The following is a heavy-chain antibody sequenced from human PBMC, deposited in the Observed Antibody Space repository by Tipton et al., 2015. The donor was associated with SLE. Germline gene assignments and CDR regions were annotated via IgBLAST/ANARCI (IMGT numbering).Heavy chain of an antibody. CDR2: IYYSGST. J-gene: IGHJ4*02. D-gene: IGHD4-23*01. CDR3: ASGGYGGNSHFNY. CDR1: GGSISSSSYY. Sequence: LRLSCTVSGGSISSSSYYWVWIRQPPGQGLEWIGSIYYSGSTYYNPSLKSRVTISVDTSKYQFSLKLSPVTAADTAVYYCASGGYGGNSHFNYWGQGTLVTVSS. V-gene: IGHV4-39*01.